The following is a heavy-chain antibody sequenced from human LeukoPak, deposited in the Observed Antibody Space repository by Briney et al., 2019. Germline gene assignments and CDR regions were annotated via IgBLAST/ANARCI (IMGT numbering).Heavy chain of an antibody. CDR3: ARAPHFFDISGSRYYFDY. CDR1: GYSISSGYY. D-gene: IGHD3-22*01. Sequence: SETLSLTCTVSGYSISSGYYWGWIRQPPGKGLEWIGSIYHSGSTYYNPSLKSRVTISVDTSKNQFSLNLSSVTAADTAVYFCARAPHFFDISGSRYYFDYWGQGTLVTVSS. V-gene: IGHV4-38-2*02. J-gene: IGHJ4*02. CDR2: IYHSGST.